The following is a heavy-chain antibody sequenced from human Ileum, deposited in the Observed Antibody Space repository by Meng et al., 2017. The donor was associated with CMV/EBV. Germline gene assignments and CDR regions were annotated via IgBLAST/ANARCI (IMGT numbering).Heavy chain of an antibody. CDR1: GFSVSSRDSY. Sequence: GSLRLSCTGSGFSVSSRDSYWSWIRRPPGKEMEWMGYIAYSGSTNYNPSLKSRVTVTVDTSKNQFSLRLSSVTAADTAVYYCARELMVPFSRYYFYVMDVWGQGTTVTVSS. D-gene: IGHD2-8*01. CDR2: IAYSGST. V-gene: IGHV4-61*08. J-gene: IGHJ6*02. CDR3: ARELMVPFSRYYFYVMDV.